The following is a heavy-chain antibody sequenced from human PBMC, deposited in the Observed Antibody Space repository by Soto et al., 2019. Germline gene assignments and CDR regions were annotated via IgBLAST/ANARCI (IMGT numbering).Heavy chain of an antibody. CDR2: ISYDGSNK. J-gene: IGHJ3*02. CDR3: AKDRGHGGRAAFDS. Sequence: QVQLVESGGGVVQPGRSLRLSCAASGFTFSSYGMHWVRQAPGQGLEWVARISYDGSNKYYADSVKGRFTISRDKSKNTLYLQMSSLRTEDTAVYYCAKDRGHGGRAAFDSWGQGTMVTVSS. D-gene: IGHD3-10*01. V-gene: IGHV3-30*18. CDR1: GFTFSSYG.